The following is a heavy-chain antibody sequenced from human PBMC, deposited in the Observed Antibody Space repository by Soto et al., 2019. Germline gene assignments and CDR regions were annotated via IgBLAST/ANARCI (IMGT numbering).Heavy chain of an antibody. Sequence: GASVQVSCKASGYTFTSYGISWVRQAPGQGLEWMGWISAYNGNTNYAQKLQGRVTMTTDTSTSTAYMELRSLRSDDTAVYYCARVGRSCSGGSCYSYYYYGMDVWGQGTTVTGSS. CDR2: ISAYNGNT. CDR1: GYTFTSYG. J-gene: IGHJ6*02. D-gene: IGHD2-15*01. V-gene: IGHV1-18*01. CDR3: ARVGRSCSGGSCYSYYYYGMDV.